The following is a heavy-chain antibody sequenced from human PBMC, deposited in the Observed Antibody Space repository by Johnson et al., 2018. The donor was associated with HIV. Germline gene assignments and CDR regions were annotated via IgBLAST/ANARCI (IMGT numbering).Heavy chain of an antibody. J-gene: IGHJ3*02. CDR3: AREPALVGANGGWGAFDI. D-gene: IGHD1-26*01. CDR1: GFSFSRYV. CDR2: ISYDGSNK. Sequence: QVQLVESGGGVVQPGRSLRLSCAASGFSFSRYVMHWVRQAPGKGLEWVAVISYDGSNKYYADSVKGRFTISRDNSKNTLYLQMNSLRAEDTAVYYCAREPALVGANGGWGAFDIWGQGHWSPSPQ. V-gene: IGHV3-30-3*01.